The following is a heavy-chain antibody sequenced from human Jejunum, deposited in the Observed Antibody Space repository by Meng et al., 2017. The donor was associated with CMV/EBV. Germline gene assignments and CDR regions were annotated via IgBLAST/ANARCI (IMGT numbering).Heavy chain of an antibody. J-gene: IGHJ6*02. Sequence: NWVRQAPGKGLEWVARMNDNGGFRGYADSVKGRFIISKDDAKNSVYLQMNSLRAEDTALYYCARARGYYDESGYYNSYYYYGMDVWGQGTTVTVSS. CDR3: ARARGYYDESGYYNSYYYYGMDV. V-gene: IGHV3-20*03. CDR2: MNDNGGFR. D-gene: IGHD3-16*01.